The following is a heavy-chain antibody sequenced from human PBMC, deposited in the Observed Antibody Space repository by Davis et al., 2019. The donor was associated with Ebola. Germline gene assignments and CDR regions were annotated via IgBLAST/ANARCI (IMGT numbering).Heavy chain of an antibody. D-gene: IGHD3-3*01. Sequence: AASVKVSCKASGGTFSSYAISWVRQAPGQGLEWMGGIIPIFGTANYAQKFQGRVTMTRDTSTSTVYMELSSLRSEDTAVYYCARESQDFWSGYYTNWFDPWGQGTLVTVSS. J-gene: IGHJ5*02. CDR1: GGTFSSYA. CDR3: ARESQDFWSGYYTNWFDP. V-gene: IGHV1-69*05. CDR2: IIPIFGTA.